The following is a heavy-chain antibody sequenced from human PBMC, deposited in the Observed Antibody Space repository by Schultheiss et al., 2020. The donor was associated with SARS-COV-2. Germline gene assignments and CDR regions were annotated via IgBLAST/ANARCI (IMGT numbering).Heavy chain of an antibody. V-gene: IGHV3-66*02. J-gene: IGHJ6*02. CDR1: GFTFSDYY. D-gene: IGHD5-12*01. Sequence: GGSLRLSCAASGFTFSDYYMSWIRQAPGKGLEWVSAISGGGSTYYADSVKGRFTISRDNSKNTLYLQMNSLRAEDTAVYYCAKGIVATLARYYYYGMDVWGQGTTVTVSS. CDR2: ISGGGST. CDR3: AKGIVATLARYYYYGMDV.